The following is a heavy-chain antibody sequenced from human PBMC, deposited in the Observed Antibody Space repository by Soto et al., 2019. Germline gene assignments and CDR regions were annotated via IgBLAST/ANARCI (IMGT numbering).Heavy chain of an antibody. CDR3: ASGYCSGGSCYRNCWFDP. D-gene: IGHD2-15*01. Sequence: QVQLQESGPGLVKPSGTLSLTCAVSGGSISSSNWWSWVRQPPGKGLEWIGEIYHSGSTNYNPSLKSRVTISVSKSKNQSSLKLSSVTAAYTVVYYSASGYCSGGSCYRNCWFDPWGQGTLVTVSS. CDR1: GGSISSSNW. CDR2: IYHSGST. V-gene: IGHV4-4*02. J-gene: IGHJ5*02.